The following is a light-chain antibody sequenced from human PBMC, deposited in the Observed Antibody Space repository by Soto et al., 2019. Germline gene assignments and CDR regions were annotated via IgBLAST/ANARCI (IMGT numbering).Light chain of an antibody. V-gene: IGKV1-33*01. CDR3: HQYDNVPQT. Sequence: DIQMTQSPSSLSASVGDRVTITCQASQDISNFLNWYQQKPGKVPKLLIYDASNLQTGVPSRFSGSGSGTDFTFTISSLQPEDSATYYCHQYDNVPQTFGQGTKVDIK. CDR1: QDISNF. CDR2: DAS. J-gene: IGKJ2*01.